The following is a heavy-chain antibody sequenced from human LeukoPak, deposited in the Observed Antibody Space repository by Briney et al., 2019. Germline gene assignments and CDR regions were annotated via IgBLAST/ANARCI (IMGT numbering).Heavy chain of an antibody. D-gene: IGHD3-9*01. Sequence: GGSLRLSCAASGFTFSSYSMNWVRQAPGTGLEWVSSISITSNYKYYADSVKGRFTISRDNAQSSLYLQMNSLRAEDTAGYYCARTDYDIFFASDYWGQGILVTVSS. CDR3: ARTDYDIFFASDY. CDR2: ISITSNYK. CDR1: GFTFSSYS. J-gene: IGHJ4*02. V-gene: IGHV3-21*01.